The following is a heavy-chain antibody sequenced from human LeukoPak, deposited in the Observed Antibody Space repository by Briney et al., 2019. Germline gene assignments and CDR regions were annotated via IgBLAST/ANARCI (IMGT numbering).Heavy chain of an antibody. V-gene: IGHV4-31*03. D-gene: IGHD3-10*01. CDR3: ARDHRYYGSGSNWFDP. J-gene: IGHJ5*02. Sequence: SQTLSLTCTVSGGSISSGGYYWSWIRQHPGKGLEWIGYIYYSGSTYYNPSLKSRVTISVDTSKNQFSLKLSSVTAADTAVYYCARDHRYYGSGSNWFDPWGQGTLVTVSS. CDR2: IYYSGST. CDR1: GGSISSGGYY.